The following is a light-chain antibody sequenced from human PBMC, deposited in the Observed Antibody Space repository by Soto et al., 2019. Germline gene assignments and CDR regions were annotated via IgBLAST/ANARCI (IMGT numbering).Light chain of an antibody. CDR2: GSY. CDR1: QSVSGNY. J-gene: IGKJ5*01. CDR3: QLYRDSMSIT. V-gene: IGKV3-20*01. Sequence: ERVLTQSPGTLSLSPGETVTLSCRASQSVSGNYLTWYQHKPGQAPRLLIHGSYFRATGVPDRFSGSGSGTDSRGTTRRMETEDFEVYYCQLYRDSMSITFGQGTRLEI.